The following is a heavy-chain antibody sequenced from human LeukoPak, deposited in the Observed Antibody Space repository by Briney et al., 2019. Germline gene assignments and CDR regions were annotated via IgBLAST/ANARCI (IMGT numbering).Heavy chain of an antibody. J-gene: IGHJ5*02. V-gene: IGHV1-46*01. CDR3: ARDYLRGYDILTGAASWFDP. CDR2: INPSGGST. D-gene: IGHD3-9*01. CDR1: GYTFTSYY. Sequence: GASVKVSSKASGYTFTSYYMHWVRQAPGQGLEWMGIINPSGGSTSYAQKFQGRVTMTRDTSTSTVYMELSSLRSEDTAVYYCARDYLRGYDILTGAASWFDPWGQGTLVTVSS.